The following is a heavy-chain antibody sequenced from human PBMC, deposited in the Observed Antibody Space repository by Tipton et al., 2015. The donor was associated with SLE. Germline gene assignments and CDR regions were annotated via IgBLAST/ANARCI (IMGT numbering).Heavy chain of an antibody. CDR1: GFTFGDYA. V-gene: IGHV3-49*03. CDR3: IRVLDYYDGSGYAYYYGMDV. D-gene: IGHD3-22*01. CDR2: IRSKAYGGTT. J-gene: IGHJ6*02. Sequence: SLRLSCTASGFTFGDYAMSWFRQAPGKGLEWVGFIRSKAYGGTTEYAAFVKGRFTISRDDSKSIAYLQMNSLKTEDTAVYYCIRVLDYYDGSGYAYYYGMDVWGQGTTVTVSS.